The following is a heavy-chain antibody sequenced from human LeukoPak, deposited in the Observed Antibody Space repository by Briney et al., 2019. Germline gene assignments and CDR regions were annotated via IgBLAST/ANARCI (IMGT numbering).Heavy chain of an antibody. J-gene: IGHJ4*02. CDR2: IYHSGTI. D-gene: IGHD3-9*01. CDR1: GGSISNTNW. CDR3: ARAAGYYRYFEY. Sequence: PGTLSLTCAVSGGSISNTNWWSWVRQPPGKGLEWIGEIYHSGTINYNPSLKSRVTISVDKSKNQFSLRLSSVTAADTAVYYCARAAGYYRYFEYWGQGTLVTVSS. V-gene: IGHV4-4*03.